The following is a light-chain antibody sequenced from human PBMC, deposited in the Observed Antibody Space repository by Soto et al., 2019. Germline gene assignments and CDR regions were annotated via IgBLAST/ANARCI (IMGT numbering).Light chain of an antibody. CDR3: ETWYSNTHKV. J-gene: IGLJ3*02. CDR2: LDRSGSY. V-gene: IGLV4-60*02. CDR1: SGHSTYI. Sequence: QTVVTQSSSASASLGSSVKLTCILSSGHSTYIIAWHQQQPGKAPRFLMTLDRSGSYNRGSGVPDRCSGSSSGADRYLTISNLQFEDEGDYYCETWYSNTHKVFGGGTKVTVL.